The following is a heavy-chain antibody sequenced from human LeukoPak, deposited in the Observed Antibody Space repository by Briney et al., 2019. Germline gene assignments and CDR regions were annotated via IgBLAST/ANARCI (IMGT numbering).Heavy chain of an antibody. D-gene: IGHD6-19*01. Sequence: SVRVSCKASGGTFSSYAISWVRQAPGQGLEWMGGIIPIFGTANYAQKFQGRVTITADESTSTAYMELSSLRSEDTAVYYCARSCGVSSGWPYYFDYWGQGTLVTVSS. CDR1: GGTFSSYA. CDR2: IIPIFGTA. J-gene: IGHJ4*02. CDR3: ARSCGVSSGWPYYFDY. V-gene: IGHV1-69*13.